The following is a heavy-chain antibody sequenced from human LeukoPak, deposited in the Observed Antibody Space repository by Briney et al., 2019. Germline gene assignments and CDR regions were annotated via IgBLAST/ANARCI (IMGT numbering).Heavy chain of an antibody. CDR3: ARQARYCSGGSCPTQIDY. D-gene: IGHD2-15*01. Sequence: SETLSLTCTVSGGSISSYYWSWIRQPPGKGLEWIGYIYYSGSTNYNPSLKSRVTISVDTSKNQFSLKLSSVTAADTAVYYRARQARYCSGGSCPTQIDYWGQGTLVTVSS. CDR2: IYYSGST. CDR1: GGSISSYY. J-gene: IGHJ4*02. V-gene: IGHV4-59*08.